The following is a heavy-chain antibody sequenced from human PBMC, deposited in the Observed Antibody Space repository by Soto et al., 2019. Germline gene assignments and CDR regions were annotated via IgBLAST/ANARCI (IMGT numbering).Heavy chain of an antibody. CDR2: ISGSGGIT. J-gene: IGHJ3*02. CDR3: AKNFAPPALWFGETYAFDI. CDR1: GFTFSSYA. D-gene: IGHD3-10*01. Sequence: GGSLRLSCAASGFTFSSYAMNWVRQAPGKGLEWVSVISGSGGITYYADSVKGRFTISRDNSKNTLHLQMNSLRAEDTAVYYCAKNFAPPALWFGETYAFDIWGQGTMVTVSS. V-gene: IGHV3-23*01.